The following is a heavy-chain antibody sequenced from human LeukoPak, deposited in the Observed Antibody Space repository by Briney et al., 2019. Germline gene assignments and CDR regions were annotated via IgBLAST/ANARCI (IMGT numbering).Heavy chain of an antibody. Sequence: GASVKVSCKASGYTFTGYYMHWVRQAPGQGLEWMGWISAYNGNTNYAQKLQGRVTMTTDTSTSTAYMELRSLRSDDTAVYYCATNPYYYDSSGYYPVLYWGQGTLVTVSS. CDR1: GYTFTGYY. J-gene: IGHJ4*02. CDR2: ISAYNGNT. D-gene: IGHD3-22*01. CDR3: ATNPYYYDSSGYYPVLY. V-gene: IGHV1-18*04.